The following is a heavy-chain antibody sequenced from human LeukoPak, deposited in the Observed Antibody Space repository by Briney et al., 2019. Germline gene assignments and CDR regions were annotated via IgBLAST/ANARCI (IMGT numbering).Heavy chain of an antibody. J-gene: IGHJ4*02. D-gene: IGHD6-25*01. CDR2: INPVNSHT. CDR3: ARHYSSAWFGF. V-gene: IGHV5-51*01. Sequence: GESLKIPCRGSGYDFTTYWIAWVRQMPGKGLEWMGNINPVNSHTTYSPSFQGQVTISVDNSITTAYLQLSSLKASDTAMYYCARHYSSAWFGFWGQGSPVTVSS. CDR1: GYDFTTYW.